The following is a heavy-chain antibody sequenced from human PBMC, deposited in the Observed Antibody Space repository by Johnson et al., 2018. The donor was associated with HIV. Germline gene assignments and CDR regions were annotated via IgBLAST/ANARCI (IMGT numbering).Heavy chain of an antibody. V-gene: IGHV3-30*02. D-gene: IGHD6-6*01. CDR2: IAHDGSIK. CDR1: GFTFSNYG. J-gene: IGHJ3*02. CDR3: EKEGLRSSLRSGDAFDI. Sequence: QVQLVESGGGVVHPGGSLRLSCEASGFTFSNYGMHWVRQAPGKGLEWVAFIAHDGSIKHYADSVNGRFSMSRDNSKNSLYVQMNSLRPEDTAVYYCEKEGLRSSLRSGDAFDIWGHGTLVTVSS.